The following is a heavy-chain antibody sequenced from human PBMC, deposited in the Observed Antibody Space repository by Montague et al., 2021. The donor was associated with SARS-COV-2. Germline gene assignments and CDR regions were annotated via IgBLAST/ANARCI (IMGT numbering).Heavy chain of an antibody. CDR3: ARHLNYRDYGGDDY. D-gene: IGHD4-17*01. CDR2: TYYSGGT. CDR1: GGSISNSSYF. V-gene: IGHV4-39*01. J-gene: IGHJ4*02. Sequence: SETLSLTCSVSGGSISNSSYFWGWIRQPPGKGLEWIGSTYYSGGTYSNSSLKSRVTISVDTSKNQFSLKLSSVTAADTAVYYCARHLNYRDYGGDDYWGQGTLVTVSS.